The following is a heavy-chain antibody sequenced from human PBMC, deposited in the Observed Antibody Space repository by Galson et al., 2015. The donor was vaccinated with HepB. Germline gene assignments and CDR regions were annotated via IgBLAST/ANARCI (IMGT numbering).Heavy chain of an antibody. J-gene: IGHJ4*02. CDR2: ISAYNGNT. D-gene: IGHD3-3*01. V-gene: IGHV1-18*01. CDR1: GYTFTSYG. CDR3: ARVRKAYDFWSGATRVGYFDY. Sequence: SVKVSCKASGYTFTSYGISWVRQAPGQGLEWMGWISAYNGNTNYAQKLQGRVTMTTDTSTSTAYMELRSLRSDDTAVYYCARVRKAYDFWSGATRVGYFDYWGQGTLVTVSS.